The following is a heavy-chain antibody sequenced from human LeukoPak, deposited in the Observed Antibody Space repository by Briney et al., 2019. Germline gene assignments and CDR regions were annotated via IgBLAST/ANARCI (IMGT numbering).Heavy chain of an antibody. J-gene: IGHJ5*02. Sequence: GSLRLSCVASGFHFSDYYMSWIRQAPGEGVKWISFISSSSSAIYYADSVKGRFTISRDNAKNSLYLQMNSLRGEDTAVYYCARASVTTIDRFDPWGQGTLVTVSS. CDR2: ISSSSSAI. D-gene: IGHD4-17*01. V-gene: IGHV3-11*01. CDR1: GFHFSDYY. CDR3: ARASVTTIDRFDP.